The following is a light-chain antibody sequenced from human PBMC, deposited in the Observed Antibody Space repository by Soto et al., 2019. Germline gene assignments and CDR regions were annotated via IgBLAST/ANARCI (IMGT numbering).Light chain of an antibody. CDR2: LGS. J-gene: IGKJ2*01. CDR3: MEALQSHT. V-gene: IGKV2-28*01. Sequence: DIVMTQSPLSLPVTPGEPATISCRSSQSLLHSNGYTYLDWYVQKPGQSTQRLIYLGSNRASGGPDRFSGSGSGTDFTLKISTVEAEDVGVYYCMEALQSHTFGQGTKLEIK. CDR1: QSLLHSNGYTY.